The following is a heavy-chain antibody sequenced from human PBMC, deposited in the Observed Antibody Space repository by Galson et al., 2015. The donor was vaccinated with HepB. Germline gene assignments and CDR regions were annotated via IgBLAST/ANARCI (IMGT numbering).Heavy chain of an antibody. Sequence: SETLSLTCNVSGGSVTSSAYYWGWIRQPPGKGLEWIGSVYFTGNTYYDPSLKSRVTISVDTSKNHFSLRMNSVTAADTAVYFCVRVVGAYVHFDHWGQGTLVTVSS. J-gene: IGHJ4*02. CDR2: VYFTGNT. D-gene: IGHD1-26*01. CDR1: GGSVTSSAYY. V-gene: IGHV4-39*02. CDR3: VRVVGAYVHFDH.